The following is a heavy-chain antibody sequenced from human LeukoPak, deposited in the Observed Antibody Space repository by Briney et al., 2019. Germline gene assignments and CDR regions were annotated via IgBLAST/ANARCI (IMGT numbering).Heavy chain of an antibody. D-gene: IGHD2-15*01. Sequence: GGSLRLSCAASGFTFSSYEMNWVRQAPGKGLEWVSYISSSGSTIYYADSVKGRFTISRDNSKNTLYLQMNSLRAEDTAVYYCAKDRSCSGGSCYSTYFDYWGQGTLVTVSS. CDR3: AKDRSCSGGSCYSTYFDY. J-gene: IGHJ4*02. CDR1: GFTFSSYE. CDR2: ISSSGSTI. V-gene: IGHV3-48*03.